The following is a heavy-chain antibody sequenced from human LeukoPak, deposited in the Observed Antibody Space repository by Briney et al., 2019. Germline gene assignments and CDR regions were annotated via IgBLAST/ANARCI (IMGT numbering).Heavy chain of an antibody. Sequence: SQTLSLTCAISGDSVSSNSAVWNWIRQSPSRGLEWLGRTYYRSKWYNDYAVSMKSRITINADTSKNQFSLQLNSATPEDTAAYYCARDLSGRFDPWGQETLVTVSS. D-gene: IGHD3-10*01. J-gene: IGHJ5*02. V-gene: IGHV6-1*01. CDR3: ARDLSGRFDP. CDR1: GDSVSSNSAV. CDR2: TYYRSKWYN.